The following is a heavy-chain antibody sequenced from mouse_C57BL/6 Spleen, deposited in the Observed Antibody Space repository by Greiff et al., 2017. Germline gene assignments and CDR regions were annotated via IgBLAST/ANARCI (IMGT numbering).Heavy chain of an antibody. CDR3: ARGGGRDARDY. CDR1: GYTFTSYW. V-gene: IGHV1-69*01. J-gene: IGHJ4*01. Sequence: QVQLQQPGAELVMPGASVKLSCKASGYTFTSYWMHWVKQRPGQGLEWIGEIDPSDSYTNYNQKFKGKSTLTVDKSSSTAYMQLSSLTSEDSAVYYCARGGGRDARDYWGQGTSVTVSS. D-gene: IGHD3-3*01. CDR2: IDPSDSYT.